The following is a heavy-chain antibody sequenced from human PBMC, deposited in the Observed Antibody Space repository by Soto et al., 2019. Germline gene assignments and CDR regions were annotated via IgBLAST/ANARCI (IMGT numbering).Heavy chain of an antibody. J-gene: IGHJ4*02. Sequence: QVQLVESGGGVVQPGRSLRLSCAASGFTFSSYGMHWVRQAPGKGLEWVAVIWYDGSNKYYADSVKGRFTISRDNSKNTRDLQMNSLRAEDTAVYYCARGSSSWYKYYFDYWGQGTLVTVSS. V-gene: IGHV3-33*01. CDR2: IWYDGSNK. CDR3: ARGSSSWYKYYFDY. CDR1: GFTFSSYG. D-gene: IGHD6-13*01.